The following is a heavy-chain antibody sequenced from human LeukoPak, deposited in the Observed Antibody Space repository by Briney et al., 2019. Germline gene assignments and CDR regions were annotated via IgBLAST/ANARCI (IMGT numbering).Heavy chain of an antibody. CDR3: ARDGIAVFGVITGNYYYMDV. V-gene: IGHV4-34*01. CDR1: GGSFSDYS. J-gene: IGHJ6*03. CDR2: ISHSGGT. Sequence: SETLSLTCAVHGGSFSDYSWSWIRQPPGKGLEWIGEISHSGGTNYNPSLKSRVTMSVDTSNNQFSLKLKSVTAADTAVYYCARDGIAVFGVITGNYYYMDVWGNGTTVTFS. D-gene: IGHD3-3*01.